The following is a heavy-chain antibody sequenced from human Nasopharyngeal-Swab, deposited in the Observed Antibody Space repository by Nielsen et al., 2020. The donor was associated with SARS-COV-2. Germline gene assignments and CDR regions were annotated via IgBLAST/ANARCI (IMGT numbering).Heavy chain of an antibody. Sequence: SETLSPTFSLSGDSISSSGYYWCWVRQPPGKGLAWIGILYYTGHTYYNPSLRGRVTLSVDTSTNQVSLKLSSVNAADTAIYYCARVVPARVTFDYWGQGLRVTVSS. D-gene: IGHD5-18*01. V-gene: IGHV4-39*07. CDR1: GDSISSSGYY. CDR3: ARVVPARVTFDY. J-gene: IGHJ4*02. CDR2: LYYTGHT.